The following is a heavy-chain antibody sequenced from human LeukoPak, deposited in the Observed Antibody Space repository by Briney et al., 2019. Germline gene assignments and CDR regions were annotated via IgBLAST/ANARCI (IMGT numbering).Heavy chain of an antibody. J-gene: IGHJ6*03. CDR3: TREGSAPYYYYYYYMDV. CDR1: GFTFSSYA. Sequence: GGSLRLSCAASGFTFSSYAMSWVRQAPGKGLEWVGFIRSKAYGGTTEYAASVKGRFTISRDDSKSIAYLQMNSLKTEDTAVYYCTREGSAPYYYYYYYMDVWGKGTTVTVSS. V-gene: IGHV3-49*04. CDR2: IRSKAYGGTT.